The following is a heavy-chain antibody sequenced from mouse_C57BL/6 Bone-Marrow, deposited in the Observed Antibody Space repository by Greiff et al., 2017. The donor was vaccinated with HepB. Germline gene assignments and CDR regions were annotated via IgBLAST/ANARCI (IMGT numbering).Heavy chain of an antibody. Sequence: EVKLVESGGGLVQPGESLKLSCESNEYEFPSHDMSWVRKTPEKRLELVAAINSDGGSTYYPDTMERRFIISRDTTTKTLYLQLSSLRSEDTALYYCARVYDGYWYFDVWGTGTTVTVSS. CDR1: EYEFPSHD. CDR3: ARVYDGYWYFDV. D-gene: IGHD2-3*01. V-gene: IGHV5-2*03. J-gene: IGHJ1*03. CDR2: INSDGGST.